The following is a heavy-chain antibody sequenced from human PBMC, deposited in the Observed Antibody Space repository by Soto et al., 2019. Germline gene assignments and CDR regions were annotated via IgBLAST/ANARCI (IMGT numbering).Heavy chain of an antibody. CDR3: AHRRSYCSGGSCYSGFDY. D-gene: IGHD2-15*01. V-gene: IGHV2-5*02. Sequence: SGPTLVNPTQTLTLTCTFSGFSLSTSGVGVGWIRQPPGKALEWLALIYWDDDKRYSPSLKTRLTITKDTSKKQVVVTMTNMDPVDTATYYCAHRRSYCSGGSCYSGFDYWGQGTLVTVSS. J-gene: IGHJ4*02. CDR1: GFSLSTSGVG. CDR2: IYWDDDK.